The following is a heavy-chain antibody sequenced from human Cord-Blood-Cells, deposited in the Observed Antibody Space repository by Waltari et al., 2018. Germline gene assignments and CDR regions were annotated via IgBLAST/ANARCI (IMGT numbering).Heavy chain of an antibody. CDR3: ARRRLYDSSGYYYYYYYMDV. Sequence: QVQLQQWGAGLLKPSETLSLTCAVYGWSFSGYYWSWIRQPPGKGREWIGEINHSGSTNYNPSLKSRVTISVDTSKNQFSLKLSSVTAADTAVYYCARRRLYDSSGYYYYYYYMDVWGKGTTVTVSS. J-gene: IGHJ6*03. CDR1: GWSFSGYY. V-gene: IGHV4-34*01. D-gene: IGHD3-22*01. CDR2: INHSGST.